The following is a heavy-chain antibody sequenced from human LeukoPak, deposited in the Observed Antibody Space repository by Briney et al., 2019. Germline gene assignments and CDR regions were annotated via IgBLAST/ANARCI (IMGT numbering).Heavy chain of an antibody. CDR3: ARVHYDILTGYSYFDY. D-gene: IGHD3-9*01. CDR2: ISAYNDNT. Sequence: ASVKVSCKAFGYTFTSYGISWVRQAPGQGLEWMGWISAYNDNTNYAQKLQGRVTMTTDTYTSTAYMELRSLRSEDTAVYYCARVHYDILTGYSYFDYWGQGTLVTVSS. V-gene: IGHV1-18*01. J-gene: IGHJ4*02. CDR1: GYTFTSYG.